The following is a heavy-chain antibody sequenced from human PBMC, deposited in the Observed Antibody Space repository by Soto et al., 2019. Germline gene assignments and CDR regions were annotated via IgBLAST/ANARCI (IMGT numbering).Heavy chain of an antibody. J-gene: IGHJ6*03. D-gene: IGHD2-2*01. V-gene: IGHV3-66*01. CDR1: GFTVSSNY. Sequence: EVQLVESGGGLVQPGGSLRLSCAASGFTVSSNYMSWVRQAPGKGLEWVSVIYSGGSTYYADSVKGRFTISRDNSKNTLYLQMNSLRAEDTAVYYCAREGSSTSCYDTYCYYYYYMDVWGKGTTVTVSS. CDR3: AREGSSTSCYDTYCYYYYYMDV. CDR2: IYSGGST.